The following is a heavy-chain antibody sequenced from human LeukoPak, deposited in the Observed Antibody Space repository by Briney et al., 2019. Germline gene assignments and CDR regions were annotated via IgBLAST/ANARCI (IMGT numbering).Heavy chain of an antibody. Sequence: QAGRSLRLSCAASGFTFSSYAMHWVRQAPGKGLEWVAVISYDGSNKYYADSVKGRFTISRDNSKNTLYLQMNSLRAEDTAVYYCARDSAMMAVYWGQGTLVTVSS. D-gene: IGHD3-22*01. J-gene: IGHJ4*02. CDR1: GFTFSSYA. CDR3: ARDSAMMAVY. V-gene: IGHV3-30-3*01. CDR2: ISYDGSNK.